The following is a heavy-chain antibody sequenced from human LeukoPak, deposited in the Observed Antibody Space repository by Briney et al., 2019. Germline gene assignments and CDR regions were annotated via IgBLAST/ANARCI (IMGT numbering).Heavy chain of an antibody. D-gene: IGHD6-19*01. Sequence: SETLSLTCTVSGGSISSGNYYWSWIRQPAGKGLEWLGRIYTSGSTNYNPSLKSRVTISVDTSKNQFSLNLSSVTAADTAVYYCARPYTSDYRGAFDIWGQGTMVTVSS. CDR2: IYTSGST. J-gene: IGHJ3*02. CDR1: GGSISSGNYY. V-gene: IGHV4-61*02. CDR3: ARPYTSDYRGAFDI.